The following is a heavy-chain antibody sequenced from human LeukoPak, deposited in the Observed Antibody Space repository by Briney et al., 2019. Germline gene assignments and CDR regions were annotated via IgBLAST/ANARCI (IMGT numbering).Heavy chain of an antibody. CDR2: IIPILGIA. CDR1: GGTFSSYA. J-gene: IGHJ6*02. Sequence: ASVKISCKASGGTFSSYAISWVRQAPGQGLEWMGRIIPILGIANYAQKFQGRVTITADKSTSTAYMELSSLRSEDTAVYYCARVSDGMDVWGQGTTVTVSS. CDR3: ARVSDGMDV. D-gene: IGHD3-10*01. V-gene: IGHV1-69*04.